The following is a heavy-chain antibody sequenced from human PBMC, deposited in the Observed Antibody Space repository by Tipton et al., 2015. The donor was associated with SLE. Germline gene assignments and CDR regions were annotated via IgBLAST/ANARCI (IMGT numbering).Heavy chain of an antibody. V-gene: IGHV4-38-2*02. D-gene: IGHD2-15*01. Sequence: TLSLTCAVSGFSISSGSYWAWIRQPPGKGLEWIGAIYHTGTTYYKPSLNSRVTTSVDTSKNQFSLKPSPVTAADTAVYYCARDRVGGGGHFDYWGQGTLVTVSS. CDR1: GFSISSGSY. CDR3: ARDRVGGGGHFDY. CDR2: IYHTGTT. J-gene: IGHJ4*02.